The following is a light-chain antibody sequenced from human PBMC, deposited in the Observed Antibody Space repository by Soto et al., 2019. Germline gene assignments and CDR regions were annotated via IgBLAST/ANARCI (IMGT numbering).Light chain of an antibody. CDR3: QQYNSYLMYS. Sequence: DIQMTQSPSTLSASVGDRVTITCRASQSISSWLAWYQQKPGKAPKLLIYDASSLESGVPPRFSGSGSGTEFTLTISSLQPDDFATYYCQQYNSYLMYSFGQGTKVDIK. J-gene: IGKJ2*03. CDR2: DAS. V-gene: IGKV1-5*01. CDR1: QSISSW.